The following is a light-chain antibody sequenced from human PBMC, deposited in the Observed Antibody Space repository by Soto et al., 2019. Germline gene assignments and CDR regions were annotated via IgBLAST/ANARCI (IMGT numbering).Light chain of an antibody. CDR2: EVS. V-gene: IGLV2-14*01. CDR3: SSYTSSSTGV. CDR1: SSDVGGYNY. J-gene: IGLJ1*01. Sequence: QSALTQPASVSGSPGQSITISCTGTSSDVGGYNYVSWYQQHPGKAPKLMIYEVSNRPSGVSNRFSGSKSGNTASLTISGLQAGDEADYYCSSYTSSSTGVFGTGTKATVL.